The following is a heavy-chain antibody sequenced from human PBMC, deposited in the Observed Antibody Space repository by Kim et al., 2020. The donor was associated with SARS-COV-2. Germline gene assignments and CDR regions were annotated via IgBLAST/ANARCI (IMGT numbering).Heavy chain of an antibody. J-gene: IGHJ4*02. CDR3: VRTRSGQSDY. V-gene: IGHV3-48*02. Sequence: GGSLRLSCAASGFTFSSYNMDWVRQAPGKGLEWVSFISSSGNTRYYADSVKGRFTISRDNAKSSLYLQMNSLRDEDTAVYYCVRTRSGQSDYWGQGTLVTVSS. CDR2: ISSSGNTR. CDR1: GFTFSSYN. D-gene: IGHD2-8*02.